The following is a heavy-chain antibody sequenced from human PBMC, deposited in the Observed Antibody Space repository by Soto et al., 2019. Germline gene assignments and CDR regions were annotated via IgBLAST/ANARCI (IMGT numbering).Heavy chain of an antibody. CDR3: AKDAGSVCSGGSCYFQALDS. J-gene: IGHJ4*02. D-gene: IGHD2-15*01. Sequence: GGSLRLSCAASGFTFSNYAMSWVRQAPGKGLVWDSGISVSGGSTYYADPVKGRFTISRDNSKNPLYVQMNSLRVDDTAVYYCAKDAGSVCSGGSCYFQALDSWGQGTLVTVSS. V-gene: IGHV3-23*01. CDR1: GFTFSNYA. CDR2: ISVSGGST.